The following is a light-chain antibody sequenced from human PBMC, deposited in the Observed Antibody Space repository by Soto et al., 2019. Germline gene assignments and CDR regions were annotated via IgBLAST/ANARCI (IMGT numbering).Light chain of an antibody. J-gene: IGKJ1*01. CDR2: GAS. Sequence: EVVLTQSPGTLSLYPGERATLSCRASRRISNSYLAWYQQKPGQAPRLLLYGASTRAAGIPARFSGSGSGTEFTLTISSLQSEDFAVYYCQQYTNWPPWTFGRGSKVDIK. CDR3: QQYTNWPPWT. CDR1: RRISNSY. V-gene: IGKV3-15*01.